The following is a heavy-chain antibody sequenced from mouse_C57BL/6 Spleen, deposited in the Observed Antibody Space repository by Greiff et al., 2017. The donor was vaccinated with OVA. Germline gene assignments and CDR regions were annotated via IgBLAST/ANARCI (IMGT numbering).Heavy chain of an antibody. CDR2: IWRGRST. Sequence: VKLVESGPGLVQPSQSLSITCTVSGFSLTSYGVHWVRQSPGKGLEWLGVIWRGRSTDYNAAFMSRLCITTDNSKSQVFYKMNSLRADKTAIYYGSGCYDGGDYAMDYWGQRTSGTVAS. J-gene: IGHJ4*01. V-gene: IGHV2-5*01. D-gene: IGHD2-12*01. CDR3: SGCYDGGDYAMDY. CDR1: GFSLTSYG.